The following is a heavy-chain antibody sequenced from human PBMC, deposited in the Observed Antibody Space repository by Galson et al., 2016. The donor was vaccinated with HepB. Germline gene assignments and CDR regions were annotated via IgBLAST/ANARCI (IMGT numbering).Heavy chain of an antibody. CDR3: ARGVNDYGDY. CDR2: ISTSSTTI. CDR1: GFTFSNYA. V-gene: IGHV3-48*01. D-gene: IGHD5/OR15-5a*01. Sequence: SLRLSCAASGFTFSNYAMSWVRQAPGKGLEGVAYISTSSTTIYYADSAKGRFTISRDNAKSSLYLQMNRLRAEDTARYFCARGVNDYGDYWGQGTSVTVSS. J-gene: IGHJ4*02.